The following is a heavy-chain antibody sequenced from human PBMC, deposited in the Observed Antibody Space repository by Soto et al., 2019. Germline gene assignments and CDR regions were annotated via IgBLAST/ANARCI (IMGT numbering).Heavy chain of an antibody. D-gene: IGHD2-21*02. CDR2: ISYDGSNK. CDR1: GFTFSSYG. V-gene: IGHV3-30*18. Sequence: PGGSLRFSCAASGFTFSSYGMHWVRQAPGKGLEWVAVISYDGSNKYYADSVKGRFTVSRDKSKNTLYLQVNSLRAEDTAVYYCAKDKVPVVVTAPFDYWGQGTLVTVSS. CDR3: AKDKVPVVVTAPFDY. J-gene: IGHJ4*02.